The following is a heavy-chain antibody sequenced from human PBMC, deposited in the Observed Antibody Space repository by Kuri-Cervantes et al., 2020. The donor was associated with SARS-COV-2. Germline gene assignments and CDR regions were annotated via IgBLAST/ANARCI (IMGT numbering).Heavy chain of an antibody. D-gene: IGHD2-8*01. J-gene: IGHJ4*02. Sequence: ASVKVSCKASGYTFTGYYMHWVRQAPGQGLEWMGWINPNSGGTNYAQKFQGRVTMTRDTSISTAYMELSRLRSDDTAVYYCARDQQMVYAAWGAIDYWGQGTLVTVSS. CDR2: INPNSGGT. CDR1: GYTFTGYY. CDR3: ARDQQMVYAAWGAIDY. V-gene: IGHV1-2*02.